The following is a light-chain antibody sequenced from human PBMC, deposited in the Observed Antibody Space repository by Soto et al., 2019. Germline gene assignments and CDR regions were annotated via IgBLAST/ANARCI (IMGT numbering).Light chain of an antibody. CDR1: QSVNSY. CDR3: QQRTNWPSST. J-gene: IGKJ5*01. V-gene: IGKV3-11*01. CDR2: DAS. Sequence: EIVLTQSPATLSLSPGERATLSCRASQSVNSYLAWYQHKPGQAPRLLIHDASNRATGIPARFGGSGSGTDFTLTISSLEPEDFAVYYCQQRTNWPSSTFGQGTRLEIK.